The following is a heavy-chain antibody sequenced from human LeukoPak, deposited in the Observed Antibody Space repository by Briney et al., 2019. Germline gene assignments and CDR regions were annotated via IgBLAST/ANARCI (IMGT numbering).Heavy chain of an antibody. J-gene: IGHJ4*02. CDR1: AYTFTSYD. Sequence: ASVKVSCEASAYTFTSYDINWVRQATGQGLEWMGWMNPSSGNTGYAQKFQGRVTMTRNTPISTAYMELSSLRSEDTAVYYCARGAPGSYCSGGSCPYFDYWGQGTLISVSS. CDR3: ARGAPGSYCSGGSCPYFDY. CDR2: MNPSSGNT. V-gene: IGHV1-8*01. D-gene: IGHD2-15*01.